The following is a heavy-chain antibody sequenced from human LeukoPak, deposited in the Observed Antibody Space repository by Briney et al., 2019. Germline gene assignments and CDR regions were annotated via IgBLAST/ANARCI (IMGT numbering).Heavy chain of an antibody. V-gene: IGHV3-48*04. CDR1: GFTFSSYS. Sequence: GGSLRLSCAASGFTFSSYSMNWVRQAPGKGLEWVSYISSSSSTIYYADSVKGRFTISRDNAKNSLYLQMNSLRAEDTAVYYCARDCYGSGSSSSCFDYWGQGTLVTVSS. D-gene: IGHD3-10*01. CDR3: ARDCYGSGSSSSCFDY. CDR2: ISSSSSTI. J-gene: IGHJ4*02.